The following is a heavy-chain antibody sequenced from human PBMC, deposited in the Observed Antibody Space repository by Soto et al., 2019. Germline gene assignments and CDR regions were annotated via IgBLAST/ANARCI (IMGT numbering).Heavy chain of an antibody. J-gene: IGHJ5*02. CDR1: GFTFSSYW. CDR3: ARELSVSGFLTGYYSYWFDP. D-gene: IGHD3-9*01. Sequence: EVQLVESGGGLVQPGGSLRLSCAASGFTFSSYWMSWVRQAPGKGLEWVANIKQDGSEKYYVDSVKGRFTISRDNAKNSLYLQMNSLRAEDTAVYYCARELSVSGFLTGYYSYWFDPWGQGTLVTVSS. V-gene: IGHV3-7*01. CDR2: IKQDGSEK.